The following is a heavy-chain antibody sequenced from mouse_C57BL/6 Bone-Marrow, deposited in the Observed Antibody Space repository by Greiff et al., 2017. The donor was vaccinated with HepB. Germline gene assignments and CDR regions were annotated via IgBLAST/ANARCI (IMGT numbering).Heavy chain of an antibody. J-gene: IGHJ2*01. V-gene: IGHV2-2*01. CDR3: ASDSSGYDYFDY. D-gene: IGHD3-2*02. CDR2: IWSGGST. Sequence: VQLQQSGPGLVQPSQSLSITCTVSGFSLTSYGVHWVRQSPGKGLEWLGVIWSGGSTDYNAAFISRLSISKDNSKSQVFFKMNSLQADDTAIYYCASDSSGYDYFDYWGQGTTLTVSS. CDR1: GFSLTSYG.